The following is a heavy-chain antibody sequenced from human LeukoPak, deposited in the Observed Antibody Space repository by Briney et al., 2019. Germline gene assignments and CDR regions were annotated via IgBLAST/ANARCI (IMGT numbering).Heavy chain of an antibody. D-gene: IGHD6-6*01. CDR3: AGFSSSSPFDY. J-gene: IGHJ4*02. V-gene: IGHV3-30*03. Sequence: GGSLRLSCAASGFTFSSYGMHWVRQAPGKGLEWVAVISYDGSNKYYADSVKGRFTISRDNSKNTLYLQMNSLRAEDTAVYYCAGFSSSSPFDYWGQGTLVTVSS. CDR2: ISYDGSNK. CDR1: GFTFSSYG.